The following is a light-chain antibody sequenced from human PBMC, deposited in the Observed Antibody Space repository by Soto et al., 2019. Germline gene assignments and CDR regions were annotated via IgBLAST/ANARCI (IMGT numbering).Light chain of an antibody. Sequence: EFVLTQSPGTLSLSPGERATLSCRASQSVSSSSLAWYQQERGQAPRILIYGASTRATGIPDRFSGSRSGTDFTLTISIREPEYFAVYYCQQNGSSPPRTFGGGTKVEIK. V-gene: IGKV3-20*01. CDR3: QQNGSSPPRT. CDR1: QSVSSSS. J-gene: IGKJ4*01. CDR2: GAS.